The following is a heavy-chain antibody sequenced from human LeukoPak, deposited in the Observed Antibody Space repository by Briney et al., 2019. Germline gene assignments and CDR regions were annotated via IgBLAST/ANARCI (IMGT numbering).Heavy chain of an antibody. CDR2: IIPIFETA. D-gene: IGHD6-6*01. CDR3: ARGGVGSSSGLVGD. J-gene: IGHJ4*02. V-gene: IGHV1-69*13. CDR1: GGTFRTYS. Sequence: ASVKVSCKASGGTFRTYSFNWVRQAPGQGLEWMGGIIPIFETADYAQKFQGRVTITADESTSTAYMELSSLRSEDTAVYYCARGGVGSSSGLVGDWGQGTLVTVSS.